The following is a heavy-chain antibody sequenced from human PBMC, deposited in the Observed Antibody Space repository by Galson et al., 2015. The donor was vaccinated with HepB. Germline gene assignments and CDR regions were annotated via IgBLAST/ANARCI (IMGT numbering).Heavy chain of an antibody. CDR3: VRGIGLELSPFAY. CDR1: GNTFTTDY. D-gene: IGHD1-7*01. Sequence: SVKVSCKASGNTFTTDYIHWVRQAPGQGLEWMGFINPFGGSTSYAQKFQGRLTMTRDTSASTVYMTLNSLRSEDTAVFYCVRGIGLELSPFAYWGQGTMVTVSS. CDR2: INPFGGST. J-gene: IGHJ4*02. V-gene: IGHV1-46*03.